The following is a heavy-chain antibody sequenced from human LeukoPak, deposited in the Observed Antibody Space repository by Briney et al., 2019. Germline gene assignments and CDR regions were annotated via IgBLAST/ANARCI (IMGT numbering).Heavy chain of an antibody. CDR1: GGSISSYY. J-gene: IGHJ5*02. CDR2: LYTSGST. Sequence: SETLSLTCTVSGGSISSYYWSWIRQPAGKGLEWIGRLYTSGSTNYHPSLKSRVTMSVDTSKNQFSLKLSSVTAADTAVYYCARDGSGSHFLGASNWFDPWGQGTLVTVSS. V-gene: IGHV4-4*07. D-gene: IGHD3-10*01. CDR3: ARDGSGSHFLGASNWFDP.